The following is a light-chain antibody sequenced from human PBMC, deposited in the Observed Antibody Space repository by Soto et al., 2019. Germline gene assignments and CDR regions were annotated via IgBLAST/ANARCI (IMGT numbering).Light chain of an antibody. CDR2: MVS. Sequence: IMTMHAALPLTVTPGDPASISCRSSQSLLHLDGNTYWNWLQHRPGQPPRLLLYMVSRRFSGVPDKFSGSGAGTDFTLTISRVEPEDVGSDFSMQATERPQVILGQGTRLEIK. V-gene: IGKV2-24*01. CDR3: MQATERPQVI. CDR1: QSLLHLDGNTY. J-gene: IGKJ5*01.